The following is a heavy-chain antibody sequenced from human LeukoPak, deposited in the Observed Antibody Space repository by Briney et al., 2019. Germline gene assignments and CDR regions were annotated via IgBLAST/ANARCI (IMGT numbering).Heavy chain of an antibody. Sequence: PGGSLRLSCAASGFTFSTYVMHWVRQAPGKGLEWVAVIWYDGSKKDYADSVKGRFTISRDNSKNTLYLQMNSLRAEDTAVYYCAREMNYGDYFDYWGQGTLVPVST. CDR2: IWYDGSKK. V-gene: IGHV3-33*01. J-gene: IGHJ4*02. D-gene: IGHD4-17*01. CDR1: GFTFSTYV. CDR3: AREMNYGDYFDY.